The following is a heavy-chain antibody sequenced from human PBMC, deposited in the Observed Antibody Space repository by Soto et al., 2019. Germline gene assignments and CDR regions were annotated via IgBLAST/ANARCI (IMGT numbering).Heavy chain of an antibody. CDR3: ARSPLLYDYIWGSYRHYFDY. CDR2: INPSGGST. J-gene: IGHJ4*02. D-gene: IGHD3-16*02. CDR1: GYTFTSYY. Sequence: EASVKVSCKASGYTFTSYYMHWVRQAPGQGLEWMGIINPSGGSTSYAQKFQGRVTMTRDTSTSTVYMELSSLRSEDTAVYYCARSPLLYDYIWGSYRHYFDYWGQGTLVTVSS. V-gene: IGHV1-46*03.